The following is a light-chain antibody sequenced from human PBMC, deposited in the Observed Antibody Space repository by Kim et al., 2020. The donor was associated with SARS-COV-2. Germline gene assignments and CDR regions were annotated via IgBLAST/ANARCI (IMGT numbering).Light chain of an antibody. CDR3: LHHNGYPRT. Sequence: ASVGDRVTITCRASEGIKNDLGWYQHKPGQAPKCLMFAASNLESGVPSRFSGSGYGTEFTLTIDGLQPEDFATYYCLHHNGYPRTFGQGTKVDIK. J-gene: IGKJ1*01. V-gene: IGKV1-17*01. CDR1: EGIKND. CDR2: AAS.